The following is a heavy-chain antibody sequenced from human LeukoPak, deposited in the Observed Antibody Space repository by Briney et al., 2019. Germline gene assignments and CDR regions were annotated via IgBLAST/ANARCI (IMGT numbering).Heavy chain of an antibody. CDR3: AREWAADYGSGSYSWFDP. CDR2: INPNSGGT. J-gene: IGHJ5*02. CDR1: GYTFTGYY. Sequence: ASVKVSCKASGYTFTGYYMHWVRQAPGQGLEWMGWINPNSGGTNYAQKFQGRVTMTRDTSISTAYMELSRLRSGDTAVYYCAREWAADYGSGSYSWFDPWGQGTLVTVSS. D-gene: IGHD3-10*01. V-gene: IGHV1-2*02.